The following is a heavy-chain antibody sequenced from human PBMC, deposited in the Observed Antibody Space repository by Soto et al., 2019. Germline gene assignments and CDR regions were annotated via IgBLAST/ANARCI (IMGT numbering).Heavy chain of an antibody. Sequence: QVQLGQSGAEVKKPGASVKVSFKASGYTFTSYGITWVRQAPGQGLETMGWISAYNGNTNYAQKLQGRDTMTKDRSTSTAYSELRSLRSDDTAVYYCARESGWYGYWGQGTLVTVSS. CDR3: ARESGWYGY. J-gene: IGHJ4*02. D-gene: IGHD6-19*01. V-gene: IGHV1-18*01. CDR2: ISAYNGNT. CDR1: GYTFTSYG.